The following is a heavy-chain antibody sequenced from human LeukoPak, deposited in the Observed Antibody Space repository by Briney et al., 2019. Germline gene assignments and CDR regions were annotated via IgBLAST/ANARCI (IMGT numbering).Heavy chain of an antibody. Sequence: SETLSLTCTVSGYSISGGFYWDWIRQPPGKGLEWIGSIYHSGSSYYNPSLKSRVTISVDTSKNHFSLKLSSVTAADTAVYYCARDLDLAAAEDWFDPWGQGTLVTVSS. CDR1: GYSISGGFY. CDR3: ARDLDLAAAEDWFDP. D-gene: IGHD6-13*01. V-gene: IGHV4-38-2*02. J-gene: IGHJ5*02. CDR2: IYHSGSS.